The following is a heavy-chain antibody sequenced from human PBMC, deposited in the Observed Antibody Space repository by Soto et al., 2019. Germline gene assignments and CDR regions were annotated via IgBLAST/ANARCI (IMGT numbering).Heavy chain of an antibody. CDR3: ARGRYGDY. CDR1: GYTFTSYG. V-gene: IGHV1-18*01. J-gene: IGHJ4*02. Sequence: QVHLVQSGAEVKKPGASVKVSCKASGYTFTSYGITWVRQAPGQGLEWMGWISAHNGNTDYAQKLQGRVIVTRHTSTSTAYMELRSLISDDTAVYYCARGRYGDYWGQGDLVTVSS. CDR2: ISAHNGNT. D-gene: IGHD1-1*01.